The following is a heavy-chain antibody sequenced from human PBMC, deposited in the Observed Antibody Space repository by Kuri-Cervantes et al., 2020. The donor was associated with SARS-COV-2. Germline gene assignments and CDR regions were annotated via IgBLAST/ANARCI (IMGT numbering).Heavy chain of an antibody. CDR3: AKIVTGDLFDY. V-gene: IGHV3-13*01. Sequence: GESLKISCAASGFTFSSYDMHWVRQATGKGLEWVSAIGTAGDTYYPGSVKGRFTISRDNSKNTLYLQMNSLRAGDTAVYYCAKIVTGDLFDYWGQGTLVTGSS. J-gene: IGHJ4*02. D-gene: IGHD7-27*01. CDR1: GFTFSSYD. CDR2: IGTAGDT.